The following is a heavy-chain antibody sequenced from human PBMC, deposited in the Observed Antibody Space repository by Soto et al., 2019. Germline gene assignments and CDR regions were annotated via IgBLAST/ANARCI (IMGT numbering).Heavy chain of an antibody. CDR3: TADTAMTNYGMDV. Sequence: PGGSLRLSCAASGLTFSGSAMHWVRHASGKGLEWVGRIRSKANSYATAYAASVKGRFTISRDDSKNTAYLQMNSLKTEDTAVYYCTADTAMTNYGMDVWGQGTTVTVSS. J-gene: IGHJ6*02. CDR2: IRSKANSYAT. CDR1: GLTFSGSA. D-gene: IGHD5-18*01. V-gene: IGHV3-73*01.